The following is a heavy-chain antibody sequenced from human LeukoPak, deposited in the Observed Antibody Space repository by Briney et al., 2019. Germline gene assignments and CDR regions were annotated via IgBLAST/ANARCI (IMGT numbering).Heavy chain of an antibody. V-gene: IGHV4-4*02. CDR1: GGSIDSTNY. Sequence: PSETLSLTCGVSGGSIDSTNYWGWVRQAPGKGLEWIGEIAHDGTRNYNPSLRSRVAMSFDRANNYFSLSLTAVTAADTAVYYCAREGVGAVGPFDYWGQGSLVTVSS. J-gene: IGHJ4*02. D-gene: IGHD6-13*01. CDR2: IAHDGTR. CDR3: AREGVGAVGPFDY.